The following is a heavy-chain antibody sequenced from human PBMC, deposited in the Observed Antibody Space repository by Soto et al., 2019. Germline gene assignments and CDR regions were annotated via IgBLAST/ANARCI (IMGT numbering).Heavy chain of an antibody. CDR2: TYYRSKWYN. V-gene: IGHV6-1*01. CDR1: WDSFSSNIAA. J-gene: IGHJ6*02. CDR3: ARDRTDSSSFYKTNYYYYGMDV. D-gene: IGHD6-13*01. Sequence: SQPLSLTCAISWDSFSSNIAACNCIRLSPSRGLEWLGRTYYRSKWYNDYAVSVRSRITINPDTSKNQFSLQLISVTPEDTAMYYCARDRTDSSSFYKTNYYYYGMDVCGQRTTVTVSS.